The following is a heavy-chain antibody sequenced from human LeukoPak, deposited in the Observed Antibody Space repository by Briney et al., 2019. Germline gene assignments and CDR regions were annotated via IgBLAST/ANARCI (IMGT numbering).Heavy chain of an antibody. CDR3: ARQRVNKWNNLWSFDY. Sequence: SETLSLTCIVSGDSISSSSYYWSWIRQPPGKRLEWIGYIYYTGSTNYNPSLKSRVTISLDTSKNQFSLKLSSMTAADTAVYYCARQRVNKWNNLWSFDYWGQGTLVTVSS. CDR2: IYYTGST. J-gene: IGHJ4*02. CDR1: GDSISSSSYY. V-gene: IGHV4-61*05. D-gene: IGHD1/OR15-1a*01.